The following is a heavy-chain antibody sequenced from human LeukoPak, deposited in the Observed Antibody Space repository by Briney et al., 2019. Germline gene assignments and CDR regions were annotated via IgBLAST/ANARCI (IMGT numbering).Heavy chain of an antibody. D-gene: IGHD1-26*01. CDR3: TRREVGATVDY. V-gene: IGHV3-73*01. CDR2: IRSKANSYAT. J-gene: IGHJ4*02. Sequence: GGSLRLSCAASGFTFSGSAMHWFRQASGKGLEWVGRIRSKANSYATAYAASVKGRFTISRDDSKNTAYLQMNSLKTEDTAVYYCTRREVGATVDYWGQGTLVTVSS. CDR1: GFTFSGSA.